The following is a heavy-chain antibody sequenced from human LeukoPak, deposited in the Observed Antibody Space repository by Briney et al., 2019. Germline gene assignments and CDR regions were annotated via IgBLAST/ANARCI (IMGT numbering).Heavy chain of an antibody. J-gene: IGHJ4*02. CDR2: ISAYNGNT. CDR1: GYTFTSYG. CDR3: ARVSPRDDCSSTSCYGNFDY. V-gene: IGHV1-18*04. Sequence: ASVKVSCKASGYTFTSYGISWVRQAPGQGLEWMGRISAYNGNTNYAQKLQGRVTMTTDTSTSTAYMELRSLRSDDTAVYYCARVSPRDDCSSTSCYGNFDYWGQGTLVTVSS. D-gene: IGHD2-2*01.